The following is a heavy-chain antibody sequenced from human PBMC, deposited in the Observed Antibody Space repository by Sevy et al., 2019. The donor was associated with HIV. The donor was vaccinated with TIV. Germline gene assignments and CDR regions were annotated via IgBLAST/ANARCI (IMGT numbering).Heavy chain of an antibody. CDR3: ASDTYYDRAFDI. D-gene: IGHD3-22*01. V-gene: IGHV4-59*01. CDR2: IYYSGST. Sequence: SETLSLTCTVSGGSISSYYWSWIRQPPGKGLEWIGYIYYSGSTNYNPSLKSRVTISVDTSKNQFSLKLSSVTAADTAVYYCASDTYYDRAFDIWGQGTMVTVSS. CDR1: GGSISSYY. J-gene: IGHJ3*02.